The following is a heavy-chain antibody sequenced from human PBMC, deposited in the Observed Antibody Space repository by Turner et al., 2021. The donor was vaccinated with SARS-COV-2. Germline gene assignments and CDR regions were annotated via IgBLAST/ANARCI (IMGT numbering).Heavy chain of an antibody. Sequence: QVPLVQSGARVNKPGPSVQVSAKASGYTSTGYYMHWVRQAPGQGLEWMGWISPNSGGTNYAQKFQGRVTMTRDTSISTVYMALSRLRSDDTAVYYCASSANSSGWHYWGQGTLVTVSS. V-gene: IGHV1-2*02. D-gene: IGHD6-19*01. CDR1: GYTSTGYY. J-gene: IGHJ4*02. CDR2: ISPNSGGT. CDR3: ASSANSSGWHY.